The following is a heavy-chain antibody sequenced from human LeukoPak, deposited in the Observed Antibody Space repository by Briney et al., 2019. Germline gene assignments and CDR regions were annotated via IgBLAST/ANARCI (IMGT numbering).Heavy chain of an antibody. CDR1: GASISSGGYY. CDR3: ARADGGVRGYYFDY. J-gene: IGHJ4*02. CDR2: IYYGGST. D-gene: IGHD3-10*01. Sequence: TSETLSLTCTVSGASISSGGYYWSWVRQDPGKGLEWIGYIYYGGSTYYNPSLKNRITISVDTSKNQFSLELSSVTAADTAVYFCARADGGVRGYYFDYWGQGIMVTVSS. V-gene: IGHV4-31*03.